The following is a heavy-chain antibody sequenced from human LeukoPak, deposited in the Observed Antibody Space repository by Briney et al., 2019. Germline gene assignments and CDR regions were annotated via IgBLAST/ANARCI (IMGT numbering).Heavy chain of an antibody. V-gene: IGHV1-8*01. D-gene: IGHD3-10*01. Sequence: ASVKVSCKASGYTFTSYDINWVRQAPGQGLEWMGWMNPNSGNTGYAQKFQGRVTMTRNTSISTAYMELSSLRSEDTAVYYCARGRRGWFGELSPFDYWGQGTLVTVSS. CDR1: GYTFTSYD. CDR3: ARGRRGWFGELSPFDY. CDR2: MNPNSGNT. J-gene: IGHJ4*02.